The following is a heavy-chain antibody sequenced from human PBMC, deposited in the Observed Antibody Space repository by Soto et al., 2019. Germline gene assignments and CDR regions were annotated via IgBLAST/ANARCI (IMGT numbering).Heavy chain of an antibody. Sequence: VASLTVSCKASGYTFTGYYMHWVRQAPGQGLEWMGWINPNSGGTNYAQKFQGWVTMTRDTSISTAYMELSRLRSDDTAMYYCARQVSYYGMDVWGQGTTVTVSS. CDR2: INPNSGGT. CDR1: GYTFTGYY. V-gene: IGHV1-2*04. J-gene: IGHJ6*02. CDR3: ARQVSYYGMDV. D-gene: IGHD3-10*01.